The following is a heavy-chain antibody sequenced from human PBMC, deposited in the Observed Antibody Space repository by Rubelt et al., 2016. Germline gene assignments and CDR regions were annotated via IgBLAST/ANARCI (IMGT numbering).Heavy chain of an antibody. J-gene: IGHJ6*02. CDR3: ARAPELYYGMDV. CDR2: IYYSGST. V-gene: IGHV4-39*07. D-gene: IGHD1-14*01. Sequence: QLQLQESGPGLVKPSETLSLTCTVSGGSISSSIYYWGWIRQPPGKGLEWIGYIYYSGSTYYNPSLKSRVTISVDTSKNQFSLKLSSVTAADTAVYYCARAPELYYGMDVWGQGTTVTVSS. CDR1: GGSISSSIYY.